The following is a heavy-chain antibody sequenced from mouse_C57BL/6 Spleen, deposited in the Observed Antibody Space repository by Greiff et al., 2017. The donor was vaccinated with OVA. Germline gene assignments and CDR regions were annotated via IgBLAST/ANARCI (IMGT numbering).Heavy chain of an antibody. Sequence: EVQVVESEGGLVQPGSSMKLSCTASGFTFSDYYMAWVRQVPEKGLEWVANINYDGSSTYYLDSLKSRFIISRDNAKNILYLQMSSLKSEDTATYYCARDYPIGYFDVWGTGTTVTVSS. CDR3: ARDYPIGYFDV. V-gene: IGHV5-16*01. J-gene: IGHJ1*03. CDR1: GFTFSDYY. CDR2: INYDGSST.